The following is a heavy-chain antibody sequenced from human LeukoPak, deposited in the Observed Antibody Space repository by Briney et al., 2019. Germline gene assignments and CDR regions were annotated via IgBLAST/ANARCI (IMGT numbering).Heavy chain of an antibody. CDR3: AKVSGGGLYYDGMDV. D-gene: IGHD1-14*01. Sequence: GGSLRLSCAASGFTVSSNYMSWVRQAPGKGLEWVSVIYSGGSTYYADSVKGRFTISRDSSKNTLYLQMNSLRAEDTAVYYCAKVSGGGLYYDGMDVWGQGTTVTVSS. V-gene: IGHV3-53*01. J-gene: IGHJ6*02. CDR1: GFTVSSNY. CDR2: IYSGGST.